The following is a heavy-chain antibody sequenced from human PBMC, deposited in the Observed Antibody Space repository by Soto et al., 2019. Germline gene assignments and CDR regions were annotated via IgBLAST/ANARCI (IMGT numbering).Heavy chain of an antibody. CDR2: IYYSGST. D-gene: IGHD4-17*01. CDR3: ARNDYGLSYYFDY. V-gene: IGHV4-39*01. CDR1: GGSISSSSYY. Sequence: SETLSLTCTVSGGSISSSSYYWGWIRQPPGKGLEWIGSIYYSGSTYYNPSLKSRVTISVDTSKNQFSLKLSSVTAADSAVYYCARNDYGLSYYFDYWGQGTLVTVSS. J-gene: IGHJ4*02.